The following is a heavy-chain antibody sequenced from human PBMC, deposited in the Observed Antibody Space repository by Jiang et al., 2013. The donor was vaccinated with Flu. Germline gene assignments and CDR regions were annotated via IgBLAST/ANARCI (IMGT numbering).Heavy chain of an antibody. D-gene: IGHD2-21*02. Sequence: LLKPSETLSLTCTVSGGSISSSSYYWGWIRQPPGKGLEWIGYIHNSGTTNYNPSLKSRVTISIDTSTNQFSLKLISVTAPDTAVYYCARSYCGGDCYSMFGYSYYGMDVWGQGTTVTVSS. J-gene: IGHJ6*02. V-gene: IGHV4-61*05. CDR3: ARSYCGGDCYSMFGYSYYGMDV. CDR2: IHNSGTT. CDR1: GGSISSSSYY.